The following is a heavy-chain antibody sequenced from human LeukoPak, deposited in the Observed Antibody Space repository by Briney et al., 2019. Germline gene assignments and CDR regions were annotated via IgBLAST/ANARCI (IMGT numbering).Heavy chain of an antibody. D-gene: IGHD6-13*01. CDR1: GGSVSSGYYY. J-gene: IGHJ4*02. CDR2: INHSGST. Sequence: SETLSLTCTVSGGSVSSGYYYWSWIRQPPGKGLEWIGEINHSGSTNYNPSLKSRVTISVDTSKNQFSLKLSSVTAADTAVYYCARRLSAPTSAAAAPLNYWGQGTLVTVSS. CDR3: ARRLSAPTSAAAAPLNY. V-gene: IGHV4-39*07.